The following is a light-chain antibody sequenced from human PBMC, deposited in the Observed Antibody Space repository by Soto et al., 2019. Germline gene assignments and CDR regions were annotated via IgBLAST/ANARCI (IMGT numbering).Light chain of an antibody. Sequence: EIVLTQSPSTLSLSPVESATLSFRTSQSVSSNSLAWHQQKPGQTPRLLMYAASSRAAGIPDRFSGSGSGTDFTLTISRLEPEDFAVYYCQQHGSWGITFGPGTKVDIK. CDR2: AAS. CDR1: QSVSSNS. CDR3: QQHGSWGIT. J-gene: IGKJ3*01. V-gene: IGKV3-20*01.